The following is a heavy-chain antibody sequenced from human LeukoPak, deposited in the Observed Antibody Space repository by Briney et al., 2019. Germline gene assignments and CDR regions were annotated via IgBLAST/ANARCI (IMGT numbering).Heavy chain of an antibody. V-gene: IGHV4-34*01. J-gene: IGHJ6*03. CDR3: ARGEGTLAGRRWPYQDYYYIDV. CDR2: INHSGSA. Sequence: KTSETLSLTCVVYGGTFSDYYWSWVRQPPGKGLEWIGEINHSGSAKYNPYFKSRVTMSIHTSNNQFSLKLSSVTAADTAVYYCARGEGTLAGRRWPYQDYYYIDVWGKGTTVTVSS. CDR1: GGTFSDYY. D-gene: IGHD6-19*01.